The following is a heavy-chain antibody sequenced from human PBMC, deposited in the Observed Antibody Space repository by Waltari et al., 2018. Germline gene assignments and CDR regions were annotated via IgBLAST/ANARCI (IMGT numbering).Heavy chain of an antibody. V-gene: IGHV3-30*02. CDR1: GFTFSSYG. Sequence: QVQLVESGGGVVQPGGSLRLSCAASGFTFSSYGMHWVRQAPGKGLEWVAFIRYDGSNKYYADSVKGRFTISRDNSKNTLYLQMNSLRAEDTAVYYCANLPEEQQLVRPFDYWGQGTLVTVSS. J-gene: IGHJ4*02. D-gene: IGHD6-13*01. CDR3: ANLPEEQQLVRPFDY. CDR2: IRYDGSNK.